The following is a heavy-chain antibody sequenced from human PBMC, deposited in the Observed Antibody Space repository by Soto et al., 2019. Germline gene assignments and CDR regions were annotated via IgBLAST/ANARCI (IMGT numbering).Heavy chain of an antibody. J-gene: IGHJ4*02. CDR2: LSGGGDTT. D-gene: IGHD3-10*01. CDR1: GFTFNNYA. CDR3: AKGRGGSGSLTPRVDF. Sequence: EVQLLESGGGLVQPGGSLRLSCAASGFTFNNYAMTWVRQAQGKGLEWVSALSGGGDTTSYADSVKGRFTVARDGSKNNLYLQMSRLRAEDAALYYCAKGRGGSGSLTPRVDFWGQGTLVTISS. V-gene: IGHV3-23*01.